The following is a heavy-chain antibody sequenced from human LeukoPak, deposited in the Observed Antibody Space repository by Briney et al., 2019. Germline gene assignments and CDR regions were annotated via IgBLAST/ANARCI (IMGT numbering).Heavy chain of an antibody. V-gene: IGHV4-30-2*01. D-gene: IGHD3-3*01. CDR3: ARAFTIFGTWFDP. CDR2: IYHSGST. Sequence: SETLSLICAVSGGSISSGGYSWSWIRQPPGKGLEWIGYIYHSGSTYYNPSHKSRVTISVDRSKNQFSLKLSSVTAADTAVYYCARAFTIFGTWFDPWGQGTLVTVSS. J-gene: IGHJ5*02. CDR1: GGSISSGGYS.